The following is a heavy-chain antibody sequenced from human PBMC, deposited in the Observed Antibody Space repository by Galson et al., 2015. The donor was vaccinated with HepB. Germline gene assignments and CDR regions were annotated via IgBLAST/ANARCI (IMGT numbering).Heavy chain of an antibody. Sequence: SETLSLTCTVSGGSIISYSWSWIRQPPGKGLEWIGYSYYSGSTNYNPSLKSRVTISVDTSKNQFSLKLSSVTAADTAVYYCARGERWGTTSPYYYYGMDVWGQGTTVTVSS. V-gene: IGHV4-59*01. CDR1: GGSIISYS. D-gene: IGHD3-16*01. CDR3: ARGERWGTTSPYYYYGMDV. CDR2: SYYSGST. J-gene: IGHJ6*02.